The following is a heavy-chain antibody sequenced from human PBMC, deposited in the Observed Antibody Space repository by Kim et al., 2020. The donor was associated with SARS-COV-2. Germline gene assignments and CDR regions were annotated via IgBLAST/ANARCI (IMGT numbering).Heavy chain of an antibody. CDR2: IYHSGST. V-gene: IGHV4-4*02. CDR1: GGSISSSNW. Sequence: SETLSLICAVSGGSISSSNWWSWVRQPPGKGLEWIGEIYHSGSTNYNPSLKSRVTISVDKSKNQFSLKLSSVTAADTAVYYCARGSLVVVTALPVNWFDPWGKGTLVTVST. CDR3: ARGSLVVVTALPVNWFDP. J-gene: IGHJ5*02. D-gene: IGHD2-21*02.